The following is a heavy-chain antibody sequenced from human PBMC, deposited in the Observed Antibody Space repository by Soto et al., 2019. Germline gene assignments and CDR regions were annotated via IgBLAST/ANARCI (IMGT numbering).Heavy chain of an antibody. CDR3: AKNLGYYYDSTGYHFDY. J-gene: IGHJ4*02. V-gene: IGHV3-23*01. CDR1: EFTFSNYA. D-gene: IGHD3-22*01. CDR2: ISDGGGTT. Sequence: EVQLLESGGGLVQPGGSLRLSCAAAEFTFSNYAMSWVRQAPGKGLEWVSAISDGGGTTYYANSVKGRFTISRDNSNNTLDLQMNSLRAEDTAVYYCAKNLGYYYDSTGYHFDYWGQGTLVTVSS.